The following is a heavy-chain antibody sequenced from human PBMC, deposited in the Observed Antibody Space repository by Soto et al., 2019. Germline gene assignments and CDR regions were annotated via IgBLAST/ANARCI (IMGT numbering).Heavy chain of an antibody. V-gene: IGHV3-21*01. CDR3: ARGVVSSGENAFDI. CDR2: ISSSSSYI. Sequence: AGGAPRLSSATSGFTFRSYNKNWVRQAPGKGLEWVSSISSSSSYIYYADSVKGRFTISRDNAKNSLYLQMNSLRAEDTAVYYCARGVVSSGENAFDIWGQGTMVTVSS. CDR1: GFTFRSYN. J-gene: IGHJ3*02. D-gene: IGHD3-22*01.